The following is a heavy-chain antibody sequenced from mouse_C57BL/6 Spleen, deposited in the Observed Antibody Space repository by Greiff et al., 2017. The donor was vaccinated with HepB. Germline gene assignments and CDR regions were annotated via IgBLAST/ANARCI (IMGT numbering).Heavy chain of an antibody. CDR1: GYAFTNYL. J-gene: IGHJ3*01. D-gene: IGHD3-2*02. CDR3: ARRGQRRPFTY. V-gene: IGHV1-54*01. Sequence: QVQLQQSGAELVRPGTSVKVSCKASGYAFTNYLIEWVKQRPGQGLEWIGVINPGSGGTNYNEKFKGKATLTADKSSSTAYMQLSSLTSEDSAVYFCARRGQRRPFTYWGQGTLVTVSA. CDR2: INPGSGGT.